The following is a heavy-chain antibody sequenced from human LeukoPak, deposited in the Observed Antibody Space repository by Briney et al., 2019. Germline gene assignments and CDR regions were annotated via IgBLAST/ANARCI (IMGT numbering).Heavy chain of an antibody. J-gene: IGHJ6*03. CDR2: ISSSSSTI. CDR3: ARDQGFSYYYYYMDV. CDR1: GFTFSSYS. D-gene: IGHD3-3*01. V-gene: IGHV3-48*04. Sequence: GGSLRLSCAASGFTFSSYSMNWVRQAPGKGLEWVSYISSSSSTIYYADSVKGRFTISRDNAKNSPYLQMNRLRAEDTAVYYCARDQGFSYYYYYMDVWGKGTTVTVSS.